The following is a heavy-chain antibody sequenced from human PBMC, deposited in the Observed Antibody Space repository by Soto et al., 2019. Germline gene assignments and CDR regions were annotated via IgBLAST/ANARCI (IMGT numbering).Heavy chain of an antibody. CDR2: TSSSGSTI. J-gene: IGHJ4*02. Sequence: QPVGSLRLACAASGFTFSSYEMNWVRQAPVEGLEWASYTSSSGSTIYYADSVKGRFTNSRDNAKNALYLQMNSLRAEDTAVYYCARELELLGYWGQGTQVTVSS. CDR3: ARELELLGY. D-gene: IGHD1-7*01. CDR1: GFTFSSYE. V-gene: IGHV3-48*03.